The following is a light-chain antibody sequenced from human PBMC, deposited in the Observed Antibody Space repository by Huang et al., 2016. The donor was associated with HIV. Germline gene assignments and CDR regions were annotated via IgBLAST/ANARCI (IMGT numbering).Light chain of an antibody. CDR2: WAG. V-gene: IGKV4-1*01. J-gene: IGKJ1*01. Sequence: DIVMTQSPDSLAVSLGARATLHCGSSRSVYDSSTDRDSLAWFQQRPGEPPKLLLCWAGTREGGVQDRCSGRGSGTDFTLTIANVKAEDAAIYYCQKYYSSPQTFGQGT. CDR1: RSVYDSSTDRDS. CDR3: QKYYSSPQT.